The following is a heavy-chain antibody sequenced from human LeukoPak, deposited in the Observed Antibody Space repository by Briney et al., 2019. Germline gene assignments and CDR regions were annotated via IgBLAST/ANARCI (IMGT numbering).Heavy chain of an antibody. CDR2: ISYSGST. V-gene: IGHV4-59*08. Sequence: KPSETLSLTCTVSGGSISTYYWSWIRQPPGKGLEWIGFISYSGSTNYNPSLKSRVTISVDTSKNQFSLKLSSVTAADTAVYYCATAPHTRRVVFDHWGQGTLVTVSS. D-gene: IGHD2-15*01. CDR1: GGSISTYY. J-gene: IGHJ4*02. CDR3: ATAPHTRRVVFDH.